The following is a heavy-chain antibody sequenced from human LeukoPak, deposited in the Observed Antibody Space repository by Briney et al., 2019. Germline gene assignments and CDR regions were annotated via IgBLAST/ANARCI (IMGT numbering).Heavy chain of an antibody. CDR3: AREEREWYYYDSSGYYFGWSDY. Sequence: GASVKVSCKASGYTFTGYYMHWVRQAPGQGLEWMGRINPNSGGTNYAQKFQDRVTMTRDTSISTAYRELSRLRSDDTAVYYCAREEREWYYYDSSGYYFGWSDYWGQGTLVTVSS. D-gene: IGHD3-22*01. CDR2: INPNSGGT. J-gene: IGHJ4*02. CDR1: GYTFTGYY. V-gene: IGHV1-2*06.